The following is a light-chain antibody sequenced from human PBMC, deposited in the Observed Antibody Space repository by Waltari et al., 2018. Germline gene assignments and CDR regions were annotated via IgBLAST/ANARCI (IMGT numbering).Light chain of an antibody. Sequence: ELLLTQSPDTLSLSPGETATLSCRSSQALRSAYLAWYQHKPGQAPRLLFHTSSTRATGIPDRFSGSGSGTDFTLTISRLEPEDFAVYYCQQSGGSPRTFGQGTKV. CDR1: QALRSAY. CDR2: TSS. J-gene: IGKJ1*01. V-gene: IGKV3-20*01. CDR3: QQSGGSPRT.